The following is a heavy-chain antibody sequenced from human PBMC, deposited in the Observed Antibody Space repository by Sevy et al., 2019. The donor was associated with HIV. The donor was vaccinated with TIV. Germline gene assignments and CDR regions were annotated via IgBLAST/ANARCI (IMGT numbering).Heavy chain of an antibody. Sequence: ASVKVSCKASGYTFTSYDINWVRQATGQGLEWMGWMNPNSGNTGYAQKFQGRVTMTRNTSISTAYMELSSLRSEDTAVYYCARGQLWFGELLVSGGYYYGMDVWGQWTTVTVSS. CDR2: MNPNSGNT. V-gene: IGHV1-8*01. CDR1: GYTFTSYD. CDR3: ARGQLWFGELLVSGGYYYGMDV. J-gene: IGHJ6*02. D-gene: IGHD3-10*01.